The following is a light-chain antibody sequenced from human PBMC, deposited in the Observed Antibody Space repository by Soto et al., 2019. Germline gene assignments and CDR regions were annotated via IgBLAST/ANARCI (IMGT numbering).Light chain of an antibody. CDR2: AAS. V-gene: IGKV1-27*01. CDR1: QDISNF. J-gene: IGKJ4*01. Sequence: DIQMTQSPSSLSASVGYRVTITCRASQDISNFLAWYQQKPGRVPKLLIYAASTLQSGVPSRFSGSGSGTDFTLTSSGLQPEDVATYFCQKYNSAPLTFGGGTKVDI. CDR3: QKYNSAPLT.